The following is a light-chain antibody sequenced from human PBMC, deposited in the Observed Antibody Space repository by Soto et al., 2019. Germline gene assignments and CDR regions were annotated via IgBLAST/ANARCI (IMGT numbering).Light chain of an antibody. CDR1: SSNIGSNT. CDR3: AAWDDSLSGPV. CDR2: GNN. V-gene: IGLV1-44*01. J-gene: IGLJ2*01. Sequence: QAVVTQPPSASGTPGQRVTISCSGSSSNIGSNTVNWYQHLPGTAPKLLIFGNNQRPSGVPDRFSGSKSGTSASLAISGLQSEDEADYYCAAWDDSLSGPVFGGGTKLTVL.